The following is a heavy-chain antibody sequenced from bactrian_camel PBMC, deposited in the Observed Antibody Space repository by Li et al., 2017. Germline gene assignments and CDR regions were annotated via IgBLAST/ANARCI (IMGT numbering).Heavy chain of an antibody. CDR2: IGGDNRP. CDR1: EYSFSRDC. CDR3: AAREDEMGFARKPCTYNAYDSPYRR. V-gene: IGHV3S55*01. D-gene: IGHD4*01. J-gene: IGHJ4*01. Sequence: HVQLVESGGGSVQAGGSLRLSCTGFEYSFSRDCVGWFRQTPGKEREGVAAIGGDNRPTYSNSVKGRFTISDDDDKNTLYLQMNSLKPEDTAMYYCAAREDEMGFARKPCTYNAYDSPYRRWGQGTQVTVS.